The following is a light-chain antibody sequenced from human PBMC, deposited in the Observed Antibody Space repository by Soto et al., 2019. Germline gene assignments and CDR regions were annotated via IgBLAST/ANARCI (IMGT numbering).Light chain of an antibody. V-gene: IGKV3-20*01. CDR2: GAS. CDR1: QSVGSSY. CDR3: QQYGNSPWT. Sequence: EMVLTQSPGTLSLSPGDRATLSCRASQSVGSSYLAWYLQKPGQAPRLLIYGASDRVTGIPDRFSGSGSGTDFTLIISRLEPEDFAVYYCQQYGNSPWTFGQGTKVDIK. J-gene: IGKJ1*01.